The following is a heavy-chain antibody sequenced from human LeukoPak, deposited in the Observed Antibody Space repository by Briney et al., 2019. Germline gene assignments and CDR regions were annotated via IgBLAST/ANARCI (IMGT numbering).Heavy chain of an antibody. CDR2: INPSGGST. CDR1: GYTSTSYY. V-gene: IGHV1-46*01. CDR3: ARGLRLRRYYYYYYMDV. D-gene: IGHD5-12*01. Sequence: EASVKVSCKASGYTSTSYYMHWVRQAPGQGLEWMGIINPSGGSTSYAQKFQGRVTMTRDTSTSTVYMELSSLRSEDTAVYHCARGLRLRRYYYYYYMDVWGKGTTVTISS. J-gene: IGHJ6*03.